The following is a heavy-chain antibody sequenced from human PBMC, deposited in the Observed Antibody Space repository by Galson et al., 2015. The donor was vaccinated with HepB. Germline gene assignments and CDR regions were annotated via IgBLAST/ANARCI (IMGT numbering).Heavy chain of an antibody. CDR1: GFTFSGSA. Sequence: LRLSCATSGFTFSGSAIHWVRQASGRGLEWVGRIGSKAGNYATTYTASVKGRFTISRDDSRNTAYLQMNRLKTEDTAVYYCIRMGDIAGYSSSWGQGTLVTVSS. V-gene: IGHV3-73*01. J-gene: IGHJ4*02. CDR2: IGSKAGNYAT. D-gene: IGHD6-13*01. CDR3: IRMGDIAGYSSS.